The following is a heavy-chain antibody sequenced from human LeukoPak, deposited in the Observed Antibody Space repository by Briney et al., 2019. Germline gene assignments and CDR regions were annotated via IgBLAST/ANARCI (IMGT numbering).Heavy chain of an antibody. J-gene: IGHJ6*02. Sequence: PSETLPLTCAVYGGSFSGYYWSWIRQPPGKGLEWIGEINHSGSTNYNPSLKSRVTISVDTSKNQFSLKLSSVTAADTAVYYCARGHRYYDILTGYYSPYYYYYGMDVWGQGTTVTVSS. CDR2: INHSGST. CDR1: GGSFSGYY. V-gene: IGHV4-34*01. D-gene: IGHD3-9*01. CDR3: ARGHRYYDILTGYYSPYYYYYGMDV.